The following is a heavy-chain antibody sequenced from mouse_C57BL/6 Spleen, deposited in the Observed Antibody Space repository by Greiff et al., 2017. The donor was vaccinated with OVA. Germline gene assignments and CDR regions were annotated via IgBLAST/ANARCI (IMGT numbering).Heavy chain of an antibody. D-gene: IGHD1-1*01. Sequence: QVQLQQSGAELVRPGASVTLSCKASGYTFTDYEMHWVKQTPVHGLEWIGAIDPETGGTAYNQKFKGKAILTADKSSSTAYMELRSLTSEDSAVYYGTRGYGSSYDWYFDVWGTGTTVTVSS. CDR1: GYTFTDYE. V-gene: IGHV1-15*01. J-gene: IGHJ1*03. CDR2: IDPETGGT. CDR3: TRGYGSSYDWYFDV.